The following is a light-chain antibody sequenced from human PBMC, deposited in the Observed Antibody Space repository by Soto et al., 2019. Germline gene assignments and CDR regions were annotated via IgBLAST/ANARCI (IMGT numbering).Light chain of an antibody. V-gene: IGLV1-40*01. CDR1: SSNIGAGYD. CDR2: GDN. Sequence: QSVLTQPPSVSGAPGQGVTISCTGSSSNIGAGYDVHWYRQLPGTAPKVVIYGDNNRPSGVPDRFSGSKSGTSASLAITGLQAEDEADYSCQSYDSGLRGWVFGGGTKLTV. J-gene: IGLJ3*02. CDR3: QSYDSGLRGWV.